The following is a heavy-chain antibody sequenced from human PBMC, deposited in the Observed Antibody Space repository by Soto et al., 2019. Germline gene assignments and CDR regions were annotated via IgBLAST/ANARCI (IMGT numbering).Heavy chain of an antibody. CDR2: IYYSGST. D-gene: IGHD6-13*01. Sequence: QVQLQESGPGLVKPSETLSLTCTVSGGSVSSGSYYCSWIRQPPGKGLEWIGYIYYSGSTNYNPSLKSRVTISVDTSKNQFSLKLSSVTAADTAVYYCASTYSSSWPSWFDPWGQGTLVTVSS. CDR3: ASTYSSSWPSWFDP. CDR1: GGSVSSGSYY. V-gene: IGHV4-61*01. J-gene: IGHJ5*02.